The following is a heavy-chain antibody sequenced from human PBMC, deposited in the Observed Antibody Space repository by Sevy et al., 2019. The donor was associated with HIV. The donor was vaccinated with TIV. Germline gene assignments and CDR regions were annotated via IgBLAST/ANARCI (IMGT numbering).Heavy chain of an antibody. J-gene: IGHJ3*02. CDR1: GFTFSNYG. CDR3: AKDRKVLLVVYAIPFDALDI. Sequence: GGSLRLSCAASGFTFSNYGIHWVRQAPGKGLEWVASIRYDGSNEYYVDSVKGRFTISRDNSKSTLYLQMNSLSAEDTAVYYCAKDRKVLLVVYAIPFDALDIWGQGTMVTVSS. V-gene: IGHV3-30*02. D-gene: IGHD2-8*02. CDR2: IRYDGSNE.